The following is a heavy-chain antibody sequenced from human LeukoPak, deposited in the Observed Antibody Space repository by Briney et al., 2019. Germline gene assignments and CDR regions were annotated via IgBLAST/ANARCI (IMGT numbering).Heavy chain of an antibody. CDR1: GFTFSSYS. V-gene: IGHV3-21*04. CDR2: ISSSSSYI. Sequence: GGSLRLSCAASGFTFSSYSMNWVRQAPGKGLEWVSSISSSSSYIYYADSLKGRFTISRDNSKNTVYLQMNSLRGEDTAVYYCARHVVAVGFDYWGQGTLVTVSS. CDR3: ARHVVAVGFDY. J-gene: IGHJ4*02. D-gene: IGHD3-22*01.